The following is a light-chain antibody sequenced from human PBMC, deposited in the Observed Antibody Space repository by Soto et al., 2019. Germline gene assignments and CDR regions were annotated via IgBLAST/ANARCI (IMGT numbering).Light chain of an antibody. V-gene: IGKV3-20*01. CDR2: GAS. CDR1: QSVSSSY. J-gene: IGKJ3*01. CDR3: QQFGSSPLFP. Sequence: EIVLTQSPGTLSLCPGERATLSCRASQSVSSSYLAWYQQKPGQAPRLLIYGASSRATGIPDRFSGSGSGTDFTLTISRLEPEDCAVYYCQQFGSSPLFPFGPGTKVYV.